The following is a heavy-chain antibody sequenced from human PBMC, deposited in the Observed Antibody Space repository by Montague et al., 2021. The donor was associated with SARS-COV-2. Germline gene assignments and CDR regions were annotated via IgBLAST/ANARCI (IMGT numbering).Heavy chain of an antibody. CDR1: GGSLSGDH. D-gene: IGHD6-6*01. Sequence: SETLSLTCAVYGGSLSGDHWSWIRQPPGKGLEWIGEANHSGHTXXXVSXXXRVTMSVDTSKSQFSLKVRSVTAADTAVYYCARGPVGVAARLRYYFDQWGQGTLVTVSS. CDR3: ARGPVGVAARLRYYFDQ. CDR2: ANHSGHT. J-gene: IGHJ4*02. V-gene: IGHV4-34*01.